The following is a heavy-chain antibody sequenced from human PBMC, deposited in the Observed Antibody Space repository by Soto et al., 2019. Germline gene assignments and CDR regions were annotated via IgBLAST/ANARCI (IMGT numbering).Heavy chain of an antibody. CDR3: ASPRRGNYYYYGMDV. CDR2: IYYSGST. V-gene: IGHV4-39*01. CDR1: GGSISSSSYY. Sequence: QLQLQESGPGLVKPSETLSLTCTVSGGSISSSSYYCGWIRQPPGKGLEWLGSIYYSGSTYYNPSRKHQVTISGETSKNQFSLKLSAVTAADTAVYYCASPRRGNYYYYGMDVWGQGTTVTVSS. J-gene: IGHJ6*02.